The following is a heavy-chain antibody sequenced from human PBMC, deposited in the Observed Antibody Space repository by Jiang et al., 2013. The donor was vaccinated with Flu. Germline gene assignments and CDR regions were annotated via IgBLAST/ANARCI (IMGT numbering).Heavy chain of an antibody. CDR2: IKSKTDGGTT. CDR1: GFTFSNAW. D-gene: IGHD2-2*01. J-gene: IGHJ4*02. V-gene: IGHV3-15*01. Sequence: GLVKPGGSLRLSCAASGFTFSNAWMSWVRQAPGKGLEWVGRIKSKTDGGTTDYAAPVKGRFTISRDDSKNTLYLQMNSLKTEDTAVYYCTTEILGGYCSSTSCHGDYWGQGTLVTVSS. CDR3: TTEILGGYCSSTSCHGDY.